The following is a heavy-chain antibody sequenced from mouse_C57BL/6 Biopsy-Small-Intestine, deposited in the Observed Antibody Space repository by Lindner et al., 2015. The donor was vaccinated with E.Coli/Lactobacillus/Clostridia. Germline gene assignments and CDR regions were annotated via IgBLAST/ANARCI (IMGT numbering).Heavy chain of an antibody. CDR1: GYEFRISW. CDR3: TRTYYDGSYGAMDY. CDR2: IYPGDGDI. V-gene: IGHV1-80*01. J-gene: IGHJ4*01. D-gene: IGHD1-1*01. Sequence: VQLQESGAELVKPGASVKISCKASGYEFRISWMNWVKQRPGKGLEWIGWIYPGDGDINYNGKFKGKATLTADISSSTAYMQLSSLTSEDSAVYFCTRTYYDGSYGAMDYWGQGTSVTVSS.